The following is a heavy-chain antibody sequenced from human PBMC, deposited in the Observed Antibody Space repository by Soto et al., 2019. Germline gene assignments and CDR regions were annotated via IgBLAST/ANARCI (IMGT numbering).Heavy chain of an antibody. J-gene: IGHJ4*02. CDR1: GFSLTTSGLC. D-gene: IGHD2-2*01. CDR2: IDWDDDK. V-gene: IGHV2-70*11. CDR3: ARTPYSTSWYYFDF. Sequence: SGPTLVNPTQTLTLTCSFSGFSLTTSGLCVTWIRQPPGKALEWLARIDWDDDKYYSTSLKTRLTISKDTSKNQVVLTMTKMDPADTATYYCARTPYSTSWYYFDFWGQGILVTVSS.